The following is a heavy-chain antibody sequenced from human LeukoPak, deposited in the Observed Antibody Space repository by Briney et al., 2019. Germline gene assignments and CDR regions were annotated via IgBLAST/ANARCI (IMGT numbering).Heavy chain of an antibody. D-gene: IGHD3-10*01. Sequence: SETLSLTCRVSGVSISSGSNYWGWIRQPPGKTLEWIGSIYSSGSTYYNSSLKSRVIILIDTAKDHFSLNLSSVTAADTAVYYCARSDGYGLVGIWGQGTMVTVSS. CDR2: IYSSGST. CDR3: ARSDGYGLVGI. J-gene: IGHJ3*02. V-gene: IGHV4-39*07. CDR1: GVSISSGSNY.